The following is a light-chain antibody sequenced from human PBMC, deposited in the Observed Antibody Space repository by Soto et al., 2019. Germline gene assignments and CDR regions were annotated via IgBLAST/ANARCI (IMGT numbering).Light chain of an antibody. Sequence: DIVMTQSPLSLPVTPGEPASISCRSSQSLLHSSGRYYLDWYLQKPGQSPQLLIYLGSHRASGVPDRFSGSGAGTYFTLTISRVEAEDVGIYYCIQALQTPFTFGGGTRAEIK. CDR3: IQALQTPFT. CDR2: LGS. CDR1: QSLLHSSGRYY. V-gene: IGKV2-28*01. J-gene: IGKJ4*01.